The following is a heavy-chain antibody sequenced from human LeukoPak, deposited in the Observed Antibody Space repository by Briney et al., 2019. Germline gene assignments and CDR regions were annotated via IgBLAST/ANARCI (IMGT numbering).Heavy chain of an antibody. V-gene: IGHV1-46*01. Sequence: ASVKVSCKASGYTFTSYYMHWVRQATGQGLEWMGLINPSGGSTGYAQKFQGRVTMTRDMSTSTVYMELSSLRSEDTAVYYCARDRDYDFWSGYSYYFDYWGQGTLVTVSS. CDR2: INPSGGST. CDR1: GYTFTSYY. J-gene: IGHJ4*02. CDR3: ARDRDYDFWSGYSYYFDY. D-gene: IGHD3-3*01.